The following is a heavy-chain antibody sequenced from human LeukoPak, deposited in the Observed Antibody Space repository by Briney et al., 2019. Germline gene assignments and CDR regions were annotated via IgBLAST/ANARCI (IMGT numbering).Heavy chain of an antibody. CDR2: INPNSGGT. D-gene: IGHD1-1*01. J-gene: IGHJ6*03. V-gene: IGHV1-2*02. CDR1: GYTFTGYY. Sequence: ASVKVSCKASGYTFTGYYMHWVRQAPGQGLEWMGWINPNSGGTNYAQKFQGRVTMTTDTSTSTAYMELRSPRSDDTAVYYCASLTPSDNPYYYYMDVWGKGTTVTVSS. CDR3: ASLTPSDNPYYYYMDV.